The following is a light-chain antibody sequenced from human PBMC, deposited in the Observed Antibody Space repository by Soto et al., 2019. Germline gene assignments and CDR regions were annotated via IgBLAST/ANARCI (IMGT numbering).Light chain of an antibody. CDR2: AAS. J-gene: IGKJ3*01. CDR1: QGISNY. Sequence: DIQMTQSPSSLSASVGDRVTITCRATQGISNYLAWYQQKPGKVPKLLIYAASTLQSGVPSRFSGSGSGTDLTLTISSLQPEDVATYYCQRYISAPFTFGPGTNVHIK. CDR3: QRYISAPFT. V-gene: IGKV1-27*01.